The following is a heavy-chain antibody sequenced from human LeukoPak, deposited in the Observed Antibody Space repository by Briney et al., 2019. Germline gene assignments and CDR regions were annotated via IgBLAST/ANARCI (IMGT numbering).Heavy chain of an antibody. CDR3: ASYSSGYEGPNY. Sequence: GESLKISCKASGNSITTYWIGWVRQKPGKGLEWMGINYPGDSDTRYSPSFQGQVTISADKSISTAYLQWSSLKASDTAMYYCASYSSGYEGPNYWGQGTLVTVSS. V-gene: IGHV5-51*01. J-gene: IGHJ4*02. CDR1: GNSITTYW. D-gene: IGHD3-22*01. CDR2: NYPGDSDT.